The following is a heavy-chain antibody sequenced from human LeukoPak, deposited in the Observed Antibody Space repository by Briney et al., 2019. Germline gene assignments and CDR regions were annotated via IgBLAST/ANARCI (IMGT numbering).Heavy chain of an antibody. CDR2: INAGNGNT. J-gene: IGHJ6*03. CDR3: ARARYETRIWPKSRYDYYHYMDV. D-gene: IGHD3-3*01. Sequence: GASVKVSCKASGYTFTSYTIHWVRQAPGQRLEWMGWINAGNGNTKYSQEFQDRVTITRDTSASTAYMELSGLRSEDMAVYYCARARYETRIWPKSRYDYYHYMDVWGKGTTVTVSS. V-gene: IGHV1-3*03. CDR1: GYTFTSYT.